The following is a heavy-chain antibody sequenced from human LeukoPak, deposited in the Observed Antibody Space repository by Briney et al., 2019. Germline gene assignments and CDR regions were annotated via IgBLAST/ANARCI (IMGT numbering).Heavy chain of an antibody. D-gene: IGHD1-1*01. CDR3: ARSRPSNWNDGDYYFDY. Sequence: GGSLRLSCAASGFTFSSYEMNWVRQAPGKGLEWVSYISSSGSTIYYADSVKGRFTISRDNAKNSLYLQMNSLRAQDTAVYYCARSRPSNWNDGDYYFDYWGQGTLVTVSS. V-gene: IGHV3-48*03. J-gene: IGHJ4*02. CDR2: ISSSGSTI. CDR1: GFTFSSYE.